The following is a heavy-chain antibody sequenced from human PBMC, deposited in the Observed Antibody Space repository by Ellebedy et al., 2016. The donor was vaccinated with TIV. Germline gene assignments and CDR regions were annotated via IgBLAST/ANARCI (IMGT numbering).Heavy chain of an antibody. Sequence: GGSLRLXCAASGFIFSSYALTWVRQAPGKGLEWVSTIRGDYGSTYYADSVKGRFTISRDNAKNSLYLQMNSPRAEDTAVYYCARRGRGPVGFDYWGQGTLVTVSS. V-gene: IGHV3-23*01. CDR3: ARRGRGPVGFDY. J-gene: IGHJ4*02. CDR1: GFIFSSYA. CDR2: IRGDYGST. D-gene: IGHD3-10*01.